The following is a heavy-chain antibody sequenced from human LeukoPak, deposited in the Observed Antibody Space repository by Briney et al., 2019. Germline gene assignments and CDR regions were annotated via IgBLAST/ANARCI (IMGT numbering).Heavy chain of an antibody. CDR2: IYYSGST. CDR1: GGSISSYY. V-gene: IGHV4-59*01. Sequence: SETLSLTCTVSGGSISSYYWSWIRQPPGKGLEWIGYIYYSGSTNYNPSLKSRVTISVDTSKSQFSLKLSSVTAADTAVYYCASTTSLSFFDYWGQGTLVTVSS. CDR3: ASTTSLSFFDY. D-gene: IGHD1-1*01. J-gene: IGHJ4*02.